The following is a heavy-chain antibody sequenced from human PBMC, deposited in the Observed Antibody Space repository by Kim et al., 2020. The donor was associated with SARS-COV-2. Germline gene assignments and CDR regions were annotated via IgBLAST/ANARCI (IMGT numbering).Heavy chain of an antibody. CDR3: ARDLIVGVQAYYGVDV. J-gene: IGHJ6*02. CDR2: IYYSGST. V-gene: IGHV4-59*13. D-gene: IGHD1-26*01. CDR1: GGSISSYY. Sequence: SETLSLTCTVSGGSISSYYWSWIRQPPGKGLEWIGYIYYSGSTNYNPSLKSRVTISVDTSKNQFSLKLSSVTAADTAVYYCARDLIVGVQAYYGVDVWG.